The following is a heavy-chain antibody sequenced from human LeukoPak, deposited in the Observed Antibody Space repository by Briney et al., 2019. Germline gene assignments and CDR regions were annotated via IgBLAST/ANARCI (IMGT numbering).Heavy chain of an antibody. CDR2: ISYDGSNK. V-gene: IGHV3-30*18. J-gene: IGHJ6*02. D-gene: IGHD2-15*01. CDR1: GFTFSSYG. CDR3: AKDTRALYYYYGMDV. Sequence: GRSLRLSCAASGFTFSSYGMHWVRQAPGKGLEWVAVISYDGSNKYYADSAKGRFTISRDNSKNTLYLQMNSLRAEDTAVYYCAKDTRALYYYYGMDVWGQGTTVTVSS.